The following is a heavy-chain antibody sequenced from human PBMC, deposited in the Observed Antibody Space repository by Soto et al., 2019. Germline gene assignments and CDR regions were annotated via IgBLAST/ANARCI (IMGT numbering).Heavy chain of an antibody. CDR2: MNPNSGKS. D-gene: IGHD2-15*01. CDR1: GYTFTSYD. Sequence: QVQLVQSGAEVKKPGASVKVSCKASGYTFTSYDINWVRQAAGQGLEWIGWMNPNSGKSVYAQKFQGRVTMAGKTSISTAYRELSILRSDDPAVYVCVRGLVVVSATSWYFDLWGRGTLVTVSS. V-gene: IGHV1-8*01. J-gene: IGHJ2*01. CDR3: VRGLVVVSATSWYFDL.